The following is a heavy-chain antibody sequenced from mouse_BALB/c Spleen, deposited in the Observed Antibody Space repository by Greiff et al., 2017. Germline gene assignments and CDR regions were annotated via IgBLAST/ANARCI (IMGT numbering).Heavy chain of an antibody. CDR2: IYPGNGGT. Sequence: QVQLQQSGAELVRSGASVKMSCKASGYTFTSYNMHWVKQTPGQDLDWIGYIYPGNGGTNYNQKFKGKATLTADTSSSTAYMQISSLTSEDSAVYFGAKCGGKYDWDFDVWGEGTTGNVS. J-gene: IGHJ1*01. V-gene: IGHV1-12*01. D-gene: IGHD2-1*01. CDR1: GYTFTSYN. CDR3: AKCGGKYDWDFDV.